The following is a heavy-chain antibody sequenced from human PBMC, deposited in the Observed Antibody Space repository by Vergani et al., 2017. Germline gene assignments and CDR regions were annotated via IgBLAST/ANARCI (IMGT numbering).Heavy chain of an antibody. CDR1: GGSISSYY. CDR3: ARDGGTTYYYDSSGYSWFDP. Sequence: QVQLQESGPGLVKPSETLSLTCTVSGGSISSYYWSWIRQPAGKGLEWIGEINHSGSTNYNPSLKSRVTMSVDTSKNQFSLKLSSVTAADTAVYYCARDGGTTYYYDSSGYSWFDPWGQGTLVTVSS. J-gene: IGHJ5*02. D-gene: IGHD3-22*01. CDR2: INHSGST. V-gene: IGHV4-4*07.